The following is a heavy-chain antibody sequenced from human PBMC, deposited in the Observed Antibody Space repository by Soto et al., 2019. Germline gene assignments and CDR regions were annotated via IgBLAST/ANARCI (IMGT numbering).Heavy chain of an antibody. CDR1: GGSISSSPYY. D-gene: IGHD6-13*01. CDR3: ARHKAADDFYYYYYGMDV. V-gene: IGHV4-39*01. CDR2: IFYTGNT. J-gene: IGHJ6*02. Sequence: PSETLSLTCTVSGGSISSSPYYWGWIRQPPGKGLEWIGSIFYTGNTYLKPSLKGRVTISIDTSKNQFFLKVNSVTAADTAVYYCARHKAADDFYYYYYGMDVWGQGTTVTVSS.